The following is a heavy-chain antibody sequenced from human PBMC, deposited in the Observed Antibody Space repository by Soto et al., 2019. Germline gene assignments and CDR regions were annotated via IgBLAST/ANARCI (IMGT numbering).Heavy chain of an antibody. CDR3: AAAKAGYNPRDYYYGMDV. V-gene: IGHV1-58*01. D-gene: IGHD5-18*01. J-gene: IGHJ6*02. CDR2: IVVGSGNT. CDR1: GFPFTSSA. Sequence: VKVACNASGFPFTSSALQWVRRARGQRLEWIGWIVVGSGNTNYAQKFQERVTITRDMSTSTAYMELSSLRSEDTAVYYCAAAKAGYNPRDYYYGMDVWRHGTTVTV.